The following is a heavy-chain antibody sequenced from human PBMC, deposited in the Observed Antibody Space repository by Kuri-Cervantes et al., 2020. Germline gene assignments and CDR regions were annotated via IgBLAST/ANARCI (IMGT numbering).Heavy chain of an antibody. CDR2: INSDGSST. CDR3: AKDIYSSSRRGDAFDI. D-gene: IGHD6-13*01. J-gene: IGHJ3*02. CDR1: GFSFNIYW. Sequence: GGSLRLSCAASGFSFNIYWMHWVRQAPGKGLVWVSSINSDGSSTSYADSVKGRLTISRDNAKNTLYLQMNSLRAEDTAVYYCAKDIYSSSRRGDAFDIWGQGTMVTVSS. V-gene: IGHV3-74*01.